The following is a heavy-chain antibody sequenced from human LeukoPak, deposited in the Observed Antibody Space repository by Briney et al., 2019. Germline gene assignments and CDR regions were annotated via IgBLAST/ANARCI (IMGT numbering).Heavy chain of an antibody. CDR2: TSGSGGIT. Sequence: GGSLRLSCAASGCTFSNFAMSWVRQAPRQGLEWVSATSGSGGITYHADSVKGRFTISRDNSKNTLYVQMNSLRVEDTAVYYCAKEVTVTPRGWFDPWGQGTLVTVSS. CDR1: GCTFSNFA. J-gene: IGHJ5*02. D-gene: IGHD4-17*01. V-gene: IGHV3-23*01. CDR3: AKEVTVTPRGWFDP.